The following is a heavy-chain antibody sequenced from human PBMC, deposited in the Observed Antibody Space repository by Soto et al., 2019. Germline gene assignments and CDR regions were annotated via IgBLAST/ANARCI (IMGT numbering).Heavy chain of an antibody. Sequence: GGSLRLSCAASGFTFSSYSMNWVRQAPGKGLEWVSYISSSSSTIYYADSVKGRFTISRDNAKNSLYLQMNSLRAEDTAVYYCARIEDYYYYGMDVWGQGTTVTVSS. CDR3: ARIEDYYYYGMDV. D-gene: IGHD2-15*01. V-gene: IGHV3-48*01. CDR2: ISSSSSTI. CDR1: GFTFSSYS. J-gene: IGHJ6*02.